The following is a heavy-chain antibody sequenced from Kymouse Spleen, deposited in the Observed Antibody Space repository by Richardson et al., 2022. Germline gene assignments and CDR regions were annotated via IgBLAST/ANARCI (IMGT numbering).Heavy chain of an antibody. V-gene: IGHV3-73*02. CDR1: GFTFSGSA. D-gene: IGHD6-6*01. CDR2: IRSKANSYAT. CDR3: TRREYSSSGFFDY. Sequence: EVQLVESGGGLVQPGGSLKLSCAASGFTFSGSAMHWVRQASGKGLEWVGRIRSKANSYATAYAASVKGRFTISRDDSKNTAYLQMNSLKTEDTAVYYCTRREYSSSGFFDYWGQGTLVTVSS. J-gene: IGHJ4*02.